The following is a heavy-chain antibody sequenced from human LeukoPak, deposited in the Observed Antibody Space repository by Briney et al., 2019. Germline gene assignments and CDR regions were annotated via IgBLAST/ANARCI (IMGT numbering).Heavy chain of an antibody. Sequence: PGGSLRLSCAASGFTFSSYAMSWVRQAPGKGLEWVSAISGSGGSTYYADSVKGRFTISRDNSKNTLYLQMNSLRAEDTAVYYCAKDLCDYYDSSGLDYWGQGTLVTVSS. V-gene: IGHV3-23*01. CDR1: GFTFSSYA. D-gene: IGHD3-22*01. CDR2: ISGSGGST. J-gene: IGHJ4*02. CDR3: AKDLCDYYDSSGLDY.